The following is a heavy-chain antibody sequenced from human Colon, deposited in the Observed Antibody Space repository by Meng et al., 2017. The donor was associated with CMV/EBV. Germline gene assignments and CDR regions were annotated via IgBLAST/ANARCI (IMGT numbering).Heavy chain of an antibody. V-gene: IGHV1-18*01. J-gene: IGHJ5*02. Sequence: ASVKVSCKASGYTFTSYGISWVRQAPGQGLEGMGWISAYNGNTDYAQKPQGRAIMNTDTSTSTAYMGLRSLRSDDTAVYFCARDTTSSWPNGFDPWGQGTLVTVSS. CDR2: ISAYNGNT. D-gene: IGHD6-13*01. CDR1: GYTFTSYG. CDR3: ARDTTSSWPNGFDP.